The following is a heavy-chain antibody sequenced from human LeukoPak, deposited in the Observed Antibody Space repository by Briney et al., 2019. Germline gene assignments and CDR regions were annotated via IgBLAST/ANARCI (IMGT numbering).Heavy chain of an antibody. CDR1: GGSISSSSYY. V-gene: IGHV4-39*07. D-gene: IGHD5-18*01. J-gene: IGHJ4*02. CDR3: ARGPQRGYSYGYYY. Sequence: SETLSLTCTVSGGSISSSSYYWGWIRQPPGKGLEWIGSIYYSGSTYYNPSLKSRVTISVDTSKNQFSLKLSSVTAADTAVYYCARGPQRGYSYGYYYWGQGTLVTVSS. CDR2: IYYSGST.